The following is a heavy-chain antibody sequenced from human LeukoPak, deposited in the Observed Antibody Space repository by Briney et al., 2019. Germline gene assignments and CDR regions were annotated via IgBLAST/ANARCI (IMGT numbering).Heavy chain of an antibody. D-gene: IGHD2-2*01. CDR3: ARDRSTGLDY. V-gene: IGHV3-30*04. CDR1: GFTFSNSP. Sequence: GKSLRLSCAASGFTFSNSPMHWVRQAPGKGLEWVAIISYGGSDKYYADSVMGRFIISRDNSKNTLFLQMNSLRVEDTAVYYCARDRSTGLDYCGQGTLVTVSS. J-gene: IGHJ4*01. CDR2: ISYGGSDK.